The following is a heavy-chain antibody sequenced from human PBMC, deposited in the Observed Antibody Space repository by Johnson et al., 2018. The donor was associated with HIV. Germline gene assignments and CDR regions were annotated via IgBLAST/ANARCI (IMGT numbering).Heavy chain of an antibody. D-gene: IGHD3-10*01. CDR3: AKVRGLLGLRWAM. Sequence: QVQLVESGGGLIQPGRSLRLSCAASGFTFSSYGMHWVRQAPGKGLEWVAVISYDGSNKYYADSVKGRFTISRDNSKNTLYLQMNSLRAEDTAVYYCAKVRGLLGLRWAMWG. CDR2: ISYDGSNK. V-gene: IGHV3-30*18. J-gene: IGHJ1*01. CDR1: GFTFSSYG.